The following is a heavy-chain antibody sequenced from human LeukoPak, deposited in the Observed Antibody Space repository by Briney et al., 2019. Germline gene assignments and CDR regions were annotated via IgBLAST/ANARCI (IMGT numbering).Heavy chain of an antibody. CDR3: ARDRYCSGGSCSGSLDY. D-gene: IGHD2-15*01. J-gene: IGHJ4*02. CDR1: GYSFSSYA. V-gene: IGHV1-3*03. CDR2: INAGNGNT. Sequence: ASVKVSCKASGYSFSSYAIHWVRQAPGQRLEWMGWINAGNGNTKYSQEFQGRVTITRDTSASTAYMELSSLRSEDMAVYYCARDRYCSGGSCSGSLDYWGQGTLVTVSS.